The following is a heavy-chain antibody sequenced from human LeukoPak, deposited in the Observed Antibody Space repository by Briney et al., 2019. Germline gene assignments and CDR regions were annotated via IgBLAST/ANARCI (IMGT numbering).Heavy chain of an antibody. Sequence: SVKVSCKASGYTFTSYGISWVRQAPGQGLEWMGGIIPIFGTANYAQKFQGRVTITADESTSTAYMELSSLRSEDTAVYYCANLIAAANYYYYGMDVWGQGTTVTVSS. CDR2: IIPIFGTA. D-gene: IGHD6-13*01. J-gene: IGHJ6*02. V-gene: IGHV1-69*13. CDR3: ANLIAAANYYYYGMDV. CDR1: GYTFTSYG.